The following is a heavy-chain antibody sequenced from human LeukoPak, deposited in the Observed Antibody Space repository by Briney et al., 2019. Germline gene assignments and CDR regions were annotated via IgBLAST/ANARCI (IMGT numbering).Heavy chain of an antibody. CDR3: AREMTGYTSSAIDY. V-gene: IGHV3-53*01. CDR1: GFTVSSNY. D-gene: IGHD6-13*01. Sequence: GGSLRLSCAASGFTVSSNYMSWVRQAPGKGLEWVSVIYSGGSTYYADSVKGRFTISRDNAKNSLFLQMNSLRAEDTAVYYCAREMTGYTSSAIDYWGQGTLVTVSS. CDR2: IYSGGST. J-gene: IGHJ4*02.